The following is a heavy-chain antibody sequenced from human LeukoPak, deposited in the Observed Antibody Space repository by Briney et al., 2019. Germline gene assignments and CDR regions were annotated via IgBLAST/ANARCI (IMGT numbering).Heavy chain of an antibody. CDR2: ISSSSSYI. D-gene: IGHD5-12*01. Sequence: PGGSLRLSCAASGFTFDDCGMSWVRQAPGKGLESVSSISSSSSYIYYADSVKGRFTISRDNAKNSLYLQMNSLRAEDTAVYYCARGYSGVSGAFDIWGQGTMVTVSS. V-gene: IGHV3-21*01. J-gene: IGHJ3*02. CDR3: ARGYSGVSGAFDI. CDR1: GFTFDDCG.